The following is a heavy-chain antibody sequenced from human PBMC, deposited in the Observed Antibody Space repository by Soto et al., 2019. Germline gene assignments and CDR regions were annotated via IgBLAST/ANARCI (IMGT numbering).Heavy chain of an antibody. V-gene: IGHV1-18*04. Sequence: QVHLVQSGAVVENPGASVKVSCKASGYTFTNFGINWVRQAPGQGLEWMGWITPYNGNANYPQKHQDRLTITTDTASKTAYLELRSLRSHDTPVYFCARARMFSGAHHDYWGQGTRVTVSS. CDR2: ITPYNGNA. D-gene: IGHD1-26*01. CDR3: ARARMFSGAHHDY. CDR1: GYTFTNFG. J-gene: IGHJ4*02.